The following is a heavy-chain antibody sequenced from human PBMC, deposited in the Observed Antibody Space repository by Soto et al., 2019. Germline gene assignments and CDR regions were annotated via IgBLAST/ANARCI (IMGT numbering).Heavy chain of an antibody. V-gene: IGHV3-48*02. CDR2: ISSSSGTI. CDR1: GFTFSTYS. CDR3: ARVDYYGSGSYYFGWFDP. J-gene: IGHJ5*02. Sequence: EAQLVESGGGLLQPGGSLRLSCAASGFTFSTYSMNWVRQAPGKGLEWVSFISSSSGTIYYADSVKGRFTISRDNAKSSLYLQMNSLRDEDTAVYYCARVDYYGSGSYYFGWFDPWGQGTLVTVSS. D-gene: IGHD3-10*01.